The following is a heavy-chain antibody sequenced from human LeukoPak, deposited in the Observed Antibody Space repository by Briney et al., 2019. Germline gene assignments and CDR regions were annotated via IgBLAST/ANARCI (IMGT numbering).Heavy chain of an antibody. CDR3: ARTRRDSNGRYSEVRH. CDR1: GFTFSDYY. J-gene: IGHJ1*01. V-gene: IGHV3-11*04. CDR2: ISSSGSTI. Sequence: GGSLRLSCAASGFTFSDYYMSWIRQAPGKGLEWVSYISSSGSTIYYADSVKGRFTISRDNAKNSLYLQMNSLRAEDTAVYYCARTRRDSNGRYSEVRHWGQGTLVTVSS. D-gene: IGHD6-19*01.